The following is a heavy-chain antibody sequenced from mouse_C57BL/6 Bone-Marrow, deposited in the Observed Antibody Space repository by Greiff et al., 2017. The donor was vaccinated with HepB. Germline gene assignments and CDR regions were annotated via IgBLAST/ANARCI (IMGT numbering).Heavy chain of an antibody. V-gene: IGHV1-52*01. CDR1: GYTFTSYW. J-gene: IGHJ3*01. CDR2: IDPSDSET. CDR3: ARRAYYSPWFAY. Sequence: QVQLQQSGAELVRPGSSVKLSCKASGYTFTSYWMHWVKQRPIQGLEWIGNIDPSDSETHYNQKFKDKATLTVDKSSSTAYMQLSSLTSEDSAVYYCARRAYYSPWFAYWGQGTLVTVSA. D-gene: IGHD2-12*01.